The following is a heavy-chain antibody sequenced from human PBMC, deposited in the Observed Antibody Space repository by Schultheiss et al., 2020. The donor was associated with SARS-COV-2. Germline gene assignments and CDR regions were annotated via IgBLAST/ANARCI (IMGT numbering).Heavy chain of an antibody. CDR2: ISTAGDT. D-gene: IGHD2-2*01. Sequence: GGSLRLSCAASGFTVSSHDMHWVRQPTGKGLEWVSAISTAGDTHYPGSVKGRFTISRENAKNFLYLQMNSLRAEDTAVYYCARGMDRTSCYDYWGQGTLVTVAS. CDR1: GFTVSSHD. V-gene: IGHV3-13*01. CDR3: ARGMDRTSCYDY. J-gene: IGHJ4*02.